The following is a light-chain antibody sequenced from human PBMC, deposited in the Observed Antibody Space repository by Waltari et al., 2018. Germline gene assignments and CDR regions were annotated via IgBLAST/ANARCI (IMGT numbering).Light chain of an antibody. CDR2: WAS. V-gene: IGKV4-1*01. CDR1: QSVLYSSNNKNY. J-gene: IGKJ3*01. CDR3: QKDYSTPLLT. Sequence: DFVMTQSPDSLAVSLGERATINCKSSQSVLYSSNNKNYLAWYQQKPGQPPKLHIYWASTRESGVPDRFSGSGSGTDFTLTISSLQAEDVAVYYCQKDYSTPLLTFGPGTKVDIK.